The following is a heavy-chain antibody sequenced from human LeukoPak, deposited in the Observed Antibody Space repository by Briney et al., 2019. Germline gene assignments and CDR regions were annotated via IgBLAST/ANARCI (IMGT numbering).Heavy chain of an antibody. CDR3: ARERAVFSIYDY. V-gene: IGHV1-69*04. J-gene: IGHJ4*02. D-gene: IGHD3-9*01. CDR2: IIPILGIA. Sequence: SVKVSCKASGGTFSSYAISWVRQAPGQGLEWMGRIIPILGIANYAQKFQGRVTITADKSTSTAYMELSSLRSEDTAVYYCARERAVFSIYDYWGQGTLVTVSS. CDR1: GGTFSSYA.